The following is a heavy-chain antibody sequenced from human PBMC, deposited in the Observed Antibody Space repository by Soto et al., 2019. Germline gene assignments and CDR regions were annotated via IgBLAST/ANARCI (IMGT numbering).Heavy chain of an antibody. D-gene: IGHD3-22*01. CDR2: IYHSGTT. Sequence: LTWGVAGGTNVDIEGWDWIRKSPGEGPVWIGSIYHSGTTYYNPSLESRVIISVDTSESRFALRLTSVTAADSAFYYSASTDNFGYYPYSGQGTLVTVYS. J-gene: IGHJ4*02. CDR1: GGTNVDIEG. V-gene: IGHV4-38-2*01. CDR3: ASTDNFGYYPY.